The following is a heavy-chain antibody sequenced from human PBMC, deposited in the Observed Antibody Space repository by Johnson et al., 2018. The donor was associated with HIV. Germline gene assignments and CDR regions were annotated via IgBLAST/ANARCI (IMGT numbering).Heavy chain of an antibody. CDR3: ARAPPGGYGSGSSDDAFDI. J-gene: IGHJ3*02. CDR2: IYSGGST. V-gene: IGHV3-53*01. Sequence: VQLVESGGGLIQPGGSLRLSCAASGFTVSSNYMSWVRQAPGKGLEWVSVIYSGGSTYSADSVKGRFTISRDNSKNTLYLQMNSLRAEDTAVYYCARAPPGGYGSGSSDDAFDIWGQGTMVTVSS. CDR1: GFTVSSNY. D-gene: IGHD3-10*01.